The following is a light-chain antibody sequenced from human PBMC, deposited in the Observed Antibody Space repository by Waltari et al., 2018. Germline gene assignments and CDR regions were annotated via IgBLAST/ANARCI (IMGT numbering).Light chain of an antibody. V-gene: IGKV3-20*01. CDR1: QTINNNF. Sequence: IVLTQSPDTLSLSPGQRATLSFRASQTINNNFLVWYQQKPGKAPRLLIHGASSRATAFPDSFRGSGSGTDFSLTISRLGPEDVAVYYCQQYDGSILTFGGGTKVEI. J-gene: IGKJ4*01. CDR2: GAS. CDR3: QQYDGSILT.